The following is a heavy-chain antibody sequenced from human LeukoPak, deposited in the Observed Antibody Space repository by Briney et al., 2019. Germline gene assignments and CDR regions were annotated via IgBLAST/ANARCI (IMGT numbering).Heavy chain of an antibody. Sequence: GGSLRLSCAASGFTVNRNYMNWVRQAPGKGLEWISVIYSDGSTYYTDSVKGRFTISRDNSKNTLYLQMNSLRAEDTAVYYCARSWDARLNFDYWCQGTLVTVSS. D-gene: IGHD1-26*01. CDR2: IYSDGST. J-gene: IGHJ4*02. CDR3: ARSWDARLNFDY. CDR1: GFTVNRNY. V-gene: IGHV3-66*02.